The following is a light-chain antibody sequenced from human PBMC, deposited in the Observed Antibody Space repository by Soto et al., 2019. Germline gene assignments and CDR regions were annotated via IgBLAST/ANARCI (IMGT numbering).Light chain of an antibody. CDR1: TSDIGSNT. J-gene: IGLJ3*02. V-gene: IGLV1-44*01. CDR2: ANN. CDR3: EAWDDSLNGPV. Sequence: QSVLTQPPSASGTPGQTITISCSGSTSDIGSNTVNWYQQVPGTAPKLLIYANNQRPSGVPDRFSGSKSGTSASLAISGLQSEDEADYYCEAWDDSLNGPVFGGGTQLTVL.